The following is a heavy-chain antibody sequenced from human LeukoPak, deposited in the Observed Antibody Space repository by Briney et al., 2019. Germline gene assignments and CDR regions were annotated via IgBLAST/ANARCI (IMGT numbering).Heavy chain of an antibody. CDR2: INEDGSDK. Sequence: HTGGSLRLSCAASGFTFSTYWMSWVRQAPGKGLEWVANINEDGSDKYYVDSVKGRFTISRDNAENSLYLQMNSLRADDTAVYYCARGQKLASWGQGTLVTVSS. CDR3: ARGQKLAS. J-gene: IGHJ5*02. CDR1: GFTFSTYW. D-gene: IGHD6-13*01. V-gene: IGHV3-7*04.